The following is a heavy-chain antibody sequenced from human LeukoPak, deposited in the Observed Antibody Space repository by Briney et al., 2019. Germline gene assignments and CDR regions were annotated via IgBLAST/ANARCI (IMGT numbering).Heavy chain of an antibody. CDR3: AKVSSSSSSDY. CDR2: ISPSGDIT. CDR1: GFTFSIHG. J-gene: IGHJ4*02. Sequence: GGSLRLSCAASGFTFSIHGMNWVRQAPGKGLEWVSGISPSGDITYYADSVRGRFTISRDNSENTVDLQMNSLRAEDTAIYYCAKVSSSSSSDYWGQGTLVTVSS. D-gene: IGHD6-6*01. V-gene: IGHV3-23*01.